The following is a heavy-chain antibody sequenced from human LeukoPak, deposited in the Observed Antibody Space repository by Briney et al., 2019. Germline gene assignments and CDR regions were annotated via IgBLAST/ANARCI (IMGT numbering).Heavy chain of an antibody. J-gene: IGHJ6*03. D-gene: IGHD2-2*01. CDR2: INWNGGST. CDR1: GFTFDDYG. V-gene: IGHV3-20*04. CDR3: ARHGFPAQYYYYYYYMDV. Sequence: GGSPRLSCVASGFTFDDYGMSWVRQAPGKGLEWVSGINWNGGSTGYADSVKGRFTISRDNAKNSLYLQMNSLRAEDTALYYCARHGFPAQYYYYYYYMDVWGKGTTVTVSS.